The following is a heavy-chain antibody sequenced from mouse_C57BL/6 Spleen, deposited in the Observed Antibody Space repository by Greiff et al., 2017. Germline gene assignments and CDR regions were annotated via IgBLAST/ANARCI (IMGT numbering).Heavy chain of an antibody. CDR2: ISSGSSTI. CDR1: GFTFSDYG. J-gene: IGHJ4*01. Sequence: EVNLVESGGGLVKPGGSLKLSCAASGFTFSDYGMHWVRQAPEKGLEWVAYISSGSSTIYYADTVKGRFTISRDNAKNTLFLQMTSLRSEDTAMYYCARGYYGSSYVVAMDYWGQGTSVTVSS. D-gene: IGHD1-1*01. V-gene: IGHV5-17*01. CDR3: ARGYYGSSYVVAMDY.